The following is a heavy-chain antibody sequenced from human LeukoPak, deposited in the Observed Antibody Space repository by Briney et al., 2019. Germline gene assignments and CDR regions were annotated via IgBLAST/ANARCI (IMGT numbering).Heavy chain of an antibody. CDR1: GFTFSSYG. CDR3: AKEGRADYYGSGRYNWFDP. V-gene: IGHV3-23*01. Sequence: GGSLRLSCAASGFTFSSYGMSWVRQAPGKGLEWVSAISGSGGSTYYADSVKGRFTISRDNSKNTLYLQMNSLRAEDTAVYYCAKEGRADYYGSGRYNWFDPWGQGTLVTVSS. CDR2: ISGSGGST. D-gene: IGHD3-10*01. J-gene: IGHJ5*02.